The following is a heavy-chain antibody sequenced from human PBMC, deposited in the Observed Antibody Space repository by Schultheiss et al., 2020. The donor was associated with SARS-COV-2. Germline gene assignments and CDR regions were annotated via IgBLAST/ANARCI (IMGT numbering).Heavy chain of an antibody. CDR2: IWYDGSNK. J-gene: IGHJ5*02. CDR3: ASLISISSP. CDR1: GFTFSSYG. V-gene: IGHV3-33*01. D-gene: IGHD2-2*01. Sequence: GGSLRLSCAASGFTFSSYGMHWVRQAPGKGLEWVAFIWYDGSNKYYADSVKGRFTISRDNSKNTLYLQMNSLRAEDTAVYYCASLISISSPWGQGTLVTVSS.